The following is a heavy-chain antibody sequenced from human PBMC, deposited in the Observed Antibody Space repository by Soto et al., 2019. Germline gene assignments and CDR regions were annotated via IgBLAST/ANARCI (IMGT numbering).Heavy chain of an antibody. D-gene: IGHD3-22*01. J-gene: IGHJ4*02. Sequence: ASVTVSCKASGYTFTSYDINWVRQATGQGLEWMGWMNPNSGNTGYAQKFQGRVTMTRNTSISTAYMELSSLRSEDTAVYYCARGPTYYYDSSGYYDYWGQGTLVTVSS. V-gene: IGHV1-8*01. CDR2: MNPNSGNT. CDR1: GYTFTSYD. CDR3: ARGPTYYYDSSGYYDY.